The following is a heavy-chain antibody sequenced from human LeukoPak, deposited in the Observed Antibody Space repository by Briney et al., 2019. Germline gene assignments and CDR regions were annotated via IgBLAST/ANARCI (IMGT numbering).Heavy chain of an antibody. CDR1: GGSISSSKW. J-gene: IGHJ4*02. D-gene: IGHD3-22*01. V-gene: IGHV4-4*02. Sequence: RSSETLSLTCAVSGGSISSSKWWSWVSQPPGKGLEWIGEIYHSGSTNYNPSLKSRVTISVDKSKNQFSLKLSSVTAADTAVYYCAGYDSSGYPTGRYWGQGTLVTVSS. CDR2: IYHSGST. CDR3: AGYDSSGYPTGRY.